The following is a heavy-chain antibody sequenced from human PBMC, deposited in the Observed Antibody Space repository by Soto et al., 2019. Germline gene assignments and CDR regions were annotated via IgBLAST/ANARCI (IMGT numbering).Heavy chain of an antibody. V-gene: IGHV3-23*01. Sequence: EVHLLESGGGLVQPGGSLRLSCAASGFTFSTYAMSWVRQAPGKGLEWVSAISGGGGTTYNADSVKGRFTISRDNSRNTLYLQMNSRRAEDTAVYYCAKDTSSDSSGLPLDYWGQGTLVTVSS. CDR3: AKDTSSDSSGLPLDY. D-gene: IGHD3-22*01. J-gene: IGHJ4*02. CDR2: ISGGGGTT. CDR1: GFTFSTYA.